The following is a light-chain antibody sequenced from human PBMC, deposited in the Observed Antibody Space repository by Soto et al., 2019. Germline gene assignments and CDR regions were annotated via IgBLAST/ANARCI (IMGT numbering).Light chain of an antibody. J-gene: IGKJ1*01. V-gene: IGKV1-5*03. CDR1: QSISTW. Sequence: DIQMTQSPSTLSASIGDRVTITCRASQSISTWLAWYQQKPGTAPKVLIYKASTLESGVPSRFSGSGSGTEFTLTIRSLQPDDFATYYCQQSNSYPWTFGQGTKVEIK. CDR2: KAS. CDR3: QQSNSYPWT.